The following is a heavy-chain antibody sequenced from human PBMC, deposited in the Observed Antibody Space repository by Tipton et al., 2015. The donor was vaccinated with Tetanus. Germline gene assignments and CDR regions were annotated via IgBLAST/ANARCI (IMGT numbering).Heavy chain of an antibody. J-gene: IGHJ3*02. V-gene: IGHV3-48*01. Sequence: SLRLSCAASGFTFSDYTMNWVRQAPGKGLEWVSYISSSSSTIYYADSVKGRFTISRDSAKSSLYLQMNSLRAEDTALYYCAKDKDDILEGGAFDIWGQGTMVTVSS. CDR2: ISSSSSTI. D-gene: IGHD3-9*01. CDR1: GFTFSDYT. CDR3: AKDKDDILEGGAFDI.